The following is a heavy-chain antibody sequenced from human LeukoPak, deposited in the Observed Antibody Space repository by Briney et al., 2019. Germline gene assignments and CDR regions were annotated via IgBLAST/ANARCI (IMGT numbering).Heavy chain of an antibody. CDR2: INPSGGST. V-gene: IGHV1-46*01. CDR3: ARESSGWYRFVY. Sequence: ASVKVSCKASGYTFTSYYMHWVRQAPGQGLEWMGIINPSGGSTSYAQKFQGRVTMTRDMSTSTVYMELSSLRSEDTAAYYCARESSGWYRFVYWGQGTLVTVSS. CDR1: GYTFTSYY. J-gene: IGHJ4*02. D-gene: IGHD6-19*01.